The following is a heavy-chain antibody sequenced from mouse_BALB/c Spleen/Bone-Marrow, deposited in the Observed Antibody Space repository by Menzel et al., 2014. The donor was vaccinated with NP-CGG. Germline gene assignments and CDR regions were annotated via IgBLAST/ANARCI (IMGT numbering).Heavy chain of an antibody. J-gene: IGHJ4*01. D-gene: IGHD2-4*01. CDR2: IYPGDGET. Sequence: VNVVESGAELVRPGSSVKISCKASGYAFSNYGMNWVKQRPGQGLEWIGQIYPGDGETNYNGEFEGRVTLTVDKSSSTAYMQVSSLTSEDSAVYFCASVYDYGRGYAMDYWGQGTSVTVSS. V-gene: IGHV1-80*01. CDR3: ASVYDYGRGYAMDY. CDR1: GYAFSNYG.